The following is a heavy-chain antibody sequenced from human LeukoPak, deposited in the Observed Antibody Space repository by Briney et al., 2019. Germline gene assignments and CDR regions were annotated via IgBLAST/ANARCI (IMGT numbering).Heavy chain of an antibody. CDR3: ARADIRAIASSGWYGFDY. Sequence: GASVKVSCRASGYTFTSYGIGWVRQAPGQGLEWMGWISGYNGNTNYAQKFQGRVTMTTDTSTSTAYMELRSLRSDDTAVYYCARADIRAIASSGWYGFDYWGQGTLVTVSS. J-gene: IGHJ4*02. V-gene: IGHV1-18*01. D-gene: IGHD6-19*01. CDR2: ISGYNGNT. CDR1: GYTFTSYG.